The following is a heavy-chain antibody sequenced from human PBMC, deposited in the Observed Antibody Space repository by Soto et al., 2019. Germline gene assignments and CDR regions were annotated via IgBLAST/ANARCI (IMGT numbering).Heavy chain of an antibody. CDR3: AKDTGDGYNYWYFDL. J-gene: IGHJ2*01. CDR1: GFTFDAYA. V-gene: IGHV3-9*01. Sequence: EVQLVESGGGLVQPGRSLRLSCAASGFTFDAYAMHWVRQAPGKGLEWVSGISWNSGSIGYADSVKGRFTIARDNAKNSLYLQMNSLSAEDTALYYCAKDTGDGYNYWYFDLWGRGTLVTVSS. CDR2: ISWNSGSI. D-gene: IGHD5-12*01.